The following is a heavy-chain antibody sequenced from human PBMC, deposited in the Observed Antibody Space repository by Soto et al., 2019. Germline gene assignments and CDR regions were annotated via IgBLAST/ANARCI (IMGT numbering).Heavy chain of an antibody. J-gene: IGHJ4*02. V-gene: IGHV3-33*01. CDR3: ASDFPLDDSGYMDY. D-gene: IGHD3-22*01. CDR1: GFTFSSYG. CDR2: IWYDGSNK. Sequence: QVQLVESGGGVVQPGRSLRLSCAASGFTFSSYGMHWVRQAPGKGLEWVAVIWYDGSNKYYADSVKGRFTISRDNSKNTLYLQMNSLRAEDTAVYYCASDFPLDDSGYMDYWGQGTLVTVSS.